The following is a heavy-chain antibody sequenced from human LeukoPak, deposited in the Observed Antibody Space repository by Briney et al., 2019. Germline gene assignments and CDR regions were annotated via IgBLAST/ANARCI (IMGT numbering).Heavy chain of an antibody. CDR1: GGSISSGDYY. CDR2: IYYSGST. D-gene: IGHD2-15*01. J-gene: IGHJ4*02. Sequence: NPSETLSLTRTVSGGSISSGDYYWSWIRQPPGKGLEWIGYIYYSGSTYYNPSLKSRVTISVDTSKNQFSLKLSSVTAADTAVYYCARGVPFYCSGGSCYTILYYFDYWGQGTLVTVSS. V-gene: IGHV4-30-4*08. CDR3: ARGVPFYCSGGSCYTILYYFDY.